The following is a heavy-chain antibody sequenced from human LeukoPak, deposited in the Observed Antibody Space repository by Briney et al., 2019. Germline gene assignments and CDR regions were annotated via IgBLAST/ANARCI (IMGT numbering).Heavy chain of an antibody. CDR3: VRGNIITFGRAHDY. V-gene: IGHV3-74*01. CDR2: INSDGSST. Sequence: PGGSLRLSCAASGFTFSSYWMHWVRQAPGKGLVWVSRINSDGSSTSYADSVKGRFTISRDNAKNTLYLQMNSLRAEDTAVYYKVRGNIITFGRAHDYWGQGTLVTVPS. J-gene: IGHJ4*02. CDR1: GFTFSSYW. D-gene: IGHD3-16*01.